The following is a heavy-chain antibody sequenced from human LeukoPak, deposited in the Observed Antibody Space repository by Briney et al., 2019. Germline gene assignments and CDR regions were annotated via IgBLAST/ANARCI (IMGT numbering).Heavy chain of an antibody. Sequence: PGGSLRPSCVAPGFTFSSYWMLWVRQAPGKGLVGGARIDTDGSATTYADSVKGRFAISRDNAKNTLYLQMDSLIAEDTAVYYCAREGTHKYWGSPYYYMDVWGKGTTVTVSS. D-gene: IGHD2-8*02. CDR2: IDTDGSAT. J-gene: IGHJ6*03. V-gene: IGHV3-74*01. CDR1: GFTFSSYW. CDR3: AREGTHKYWGSPYYYMDV.